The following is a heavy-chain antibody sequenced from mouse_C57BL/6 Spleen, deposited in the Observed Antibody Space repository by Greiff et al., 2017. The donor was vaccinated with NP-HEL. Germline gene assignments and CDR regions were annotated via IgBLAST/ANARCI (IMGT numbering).Heavy chain of an antibody. V-gene: IGHV1-64*01. CDR2: IHPNSGST. CDR3: GRTVHYYVLAY. J-gene: IGHJ3*01. D-gene: IGHD1-2*01. Sequence: QVQLQQPGAELVKPGASVKLSCKASGYTFTSYWMHWVKQRPGQGLEWIGMIHPNSGSTNYNEKFKSKATLTVDKSSSTAYMQLSSLTSEDSAVFYCGRTVHYYVLAYWVRGTLVTVSA. CDR1: GYTFTSYW.